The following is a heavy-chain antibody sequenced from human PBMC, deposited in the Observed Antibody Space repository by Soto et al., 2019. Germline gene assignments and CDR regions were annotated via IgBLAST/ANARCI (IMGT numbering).Heavy chain of an antibody. V-gene: IGHV1-69*13. D-gene: IGHD2-2*01. J-gene: IGHJ6*02. CDR1: GGTFSSYA. Sequence: GASVKVSCKASGGTFSSYAISWVRQAPGQGLEWMGGIIPIFGTANYAQKFQGRVTVTADESTSTAYMELSSLRSEDTAVYYCARGIPAATGAYYYYGMDVWGQGTTVTVSS. CDR3: ARGIPAATGAYYYYGMDV. CDR2: IIPIFGTA.